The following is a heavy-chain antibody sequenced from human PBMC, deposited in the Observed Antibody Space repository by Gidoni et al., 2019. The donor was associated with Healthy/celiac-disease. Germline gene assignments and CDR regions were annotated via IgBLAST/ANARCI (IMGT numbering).Heavy chain of an antibody. V-gene: IGHV3-23*01. D-gene: IGHD6-19*01. CDR2: ISGSGGST. CDR1: GFPFTSSA. J-gene: IGHJ4*02. Sequence: EVQLLESGGGLVQPGGSLRLPCAASGFPFTSSAMTWARQAPGKGLEWVSAISGSGGSTYYADSVKGRFTISRDNSKNTLYLQMNSLRAEDTAVYYCAKGLMKISILVAGSPTKYYFDYWGQGTLVTVSS. CDR3: AKGLMKISILVAGSPTKYYFDY.